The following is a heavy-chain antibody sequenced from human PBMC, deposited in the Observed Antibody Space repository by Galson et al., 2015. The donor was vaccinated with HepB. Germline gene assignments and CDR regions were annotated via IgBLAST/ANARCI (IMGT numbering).Heavy chain of an antibody. J-gene: IGHJ6*02. V-gene: IGHV6-1*01. D-gene: IGHD6-13*01. Sequence: CAISGDSVSSNSAAWNWIRQSPSRGLEWLGRTYYRSKWYNDYAVSVKSRITINPDTSKNQFSLQLNSVTPEDTAVYYCARMGISSYSSSWPYYYYYGMDVWGQGTTVTVSS. CDR1: GDSVSSNSAA. CDR3: ARMGISSYSSSWPYYYYYGMDV. CDR2: TYYRSKWYN.